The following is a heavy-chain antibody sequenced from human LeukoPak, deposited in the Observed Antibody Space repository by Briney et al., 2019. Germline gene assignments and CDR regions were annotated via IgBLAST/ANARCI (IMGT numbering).Heavy chain of an antibody. CDR2: ISSSSSYI. Sequence: PGGSLRLSCAASGFTFSSYSMNWVRQAPGKGLEWVSSISSSSSYIYYADSVKGRFTVSRDNSKNTLYLQMSPLRAEDTALYYCAKEGSSTWLSDYWGQGTLVTVSS. CDR3: AKEGSSTWLSDY. J-gene: IGHJ4*02. V-gene: IGHV3-21*04. CDR1: GFTFSSYS. D-gene: IGHD2-2*01.